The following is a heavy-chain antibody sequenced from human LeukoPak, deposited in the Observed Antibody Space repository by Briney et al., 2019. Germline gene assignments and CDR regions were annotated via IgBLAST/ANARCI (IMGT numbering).Heavy chain of an antibody. Sequence: ASVKVSCKASGGTFSSYAISWVRQAPGQGLEWMGRIIPIFGTANYAQKFQGRVTITTDESTSTAYMELSSLRYEDTAVYYCARSLTGTTDFDYWGQGTLVTVSS. D-gene: IGHD1-7*01. CDR3: ARSLTGTTDFDY. J-gene: IGHJ4*02. CDR1: GGTFSSYA. CDR2: IIPIFGTA. V-gene: IGHV1-69*05.